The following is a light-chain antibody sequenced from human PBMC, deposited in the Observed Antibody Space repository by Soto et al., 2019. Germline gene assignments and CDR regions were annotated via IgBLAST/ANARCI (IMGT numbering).Light chain of an antibody. CDR1: QSVSSN. V-gene: IGKV3-15*01. Sequence: EIVMTQSPATLSVPPGERATLSCRASQSVSSNLAWYQQKPGQAPRLLIYGASTRATGIPARFSGSGSGTEFTLTISSLQPEDFATYYCQQLNSYPFTFGPGTKVDI. CDR3: QQLNSYPFT. CDR2: GAS. J-gene: IGKJ3*01.